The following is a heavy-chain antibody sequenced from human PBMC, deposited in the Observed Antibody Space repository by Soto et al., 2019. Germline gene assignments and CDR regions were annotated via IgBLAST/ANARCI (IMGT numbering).Heavy chain of an antibody. CDR2: IIPIFGTA. CDR3: ARVKRKILVPAAIGYYYGMYV. J-gene: IGHJ6*02. CDR1: GGTFSSYA. Sequence: SVKVSCKASGGTFSSYAISWVRQAPGQGLEWMGGIIPIFGTANYAQKFQGRVTITADESTSTAYMELSSLRSEDTAVYYCARVKRKILVPAAIGYYYGMYVWG. V-gene: IGHV1-69*13. D-gene: IGHD2-2*01.